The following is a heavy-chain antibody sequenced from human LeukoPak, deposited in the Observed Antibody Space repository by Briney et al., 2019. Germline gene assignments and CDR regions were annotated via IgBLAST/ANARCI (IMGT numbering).Heavy chain of an antibody. CDR3: ATFRTTKAVATPLDY. Sequence: GASVKVSCKVSGYTLTELSMHWVRQAPGKGLEWMGGFDPEDGETIYAQKFQGRVTMTEDTPTDTAYMELSSLRSEDTAVYYCATFRTTKAVATPLDYWGQGTLVTVSS. D-gene: IGHD5-12*01. J-gene: IGHJ4*02. V-gene: IGHV1-24*01. CDR2: FDPEDGET. CDR1: GYTLTELS.